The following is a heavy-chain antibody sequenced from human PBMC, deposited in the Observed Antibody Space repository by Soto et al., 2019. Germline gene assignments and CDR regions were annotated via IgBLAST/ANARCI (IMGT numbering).Heavy chain of an antibody. CDR3: ARDYGPRSYSSRWYHGMDV. D-gene: IGHD6-13*01. J-gene: IGHJ6*02. V-gene: IGHV1-18*01. CDR2: ISAYNGNT. Sequence: ASVKVSCTASGYTFTSYGISWVRQAPGQGLEWMGWISAYNGNTNYAQKLQGRVTMTTDTSTSTAYMELRSLRSDDTAVYYCARDYGPRSYSSRWYHGMDVWGQGTTVIVSS. CDR1: GYTFTSYG.